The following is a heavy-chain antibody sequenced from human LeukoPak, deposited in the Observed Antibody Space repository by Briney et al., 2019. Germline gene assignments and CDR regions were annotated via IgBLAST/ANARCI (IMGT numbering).Heavy chain of an antibody. D-gene: IGHD6-19*01. CDR1: GLTVSSIY. Sequence: GGSLRLSCAASGLTVSSIYISWVRQAPGKGLEWVSVIYSGDSTRYADSVKGRFTISRDNSKNTLYLQMNSLRAEDTAVYYCASRPVSGWYDYWGQGTLVTVSS. J-gene: IGHJ4*02. CDR3: ASRPVSGWYDY. V-gene: IGHV3-66*01. CDR2: IYSGDST.